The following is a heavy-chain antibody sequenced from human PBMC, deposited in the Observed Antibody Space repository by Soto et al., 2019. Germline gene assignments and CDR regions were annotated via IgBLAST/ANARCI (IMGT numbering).Heavy chain of an antibody. CDR3: ARTLEAAGTENWFDP. D-gene: IGHD6-13*01. CDR1: GGSISSYY. V-gene: IGHV4-4*07. Sequence: SDTLSLTCSVAGGSISSYYWSWIRQPAGKGLEWIGRIYSSGSTKYNPSLKSRVIMSVDTSKNQFSLKLYSVTAADTAVYYCARTLEAAGTENWFDPWGHGTLVTVSS. J-gene: IGHJ5*02. CDR2: IYSSGST.